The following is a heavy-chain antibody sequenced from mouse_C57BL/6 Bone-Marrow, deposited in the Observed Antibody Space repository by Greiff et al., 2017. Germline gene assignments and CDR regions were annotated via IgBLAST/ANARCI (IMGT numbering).Heavy chain of an antibody. V-gene: IGHV8-12*01. D-gene: IGHD1-1*01. CDR2: IYWDDDK. CDR1: GFSLSTSGMG. J-gene: IGHJ3*01. CDR3: ARRASYGSSYSFAY. Sequence: VTLKESGPGILQSSQTLSLTCSFSGFSLSTSGMGVSWIRQPSGKGLEWLAHIYWDDDKRYNPSLKSRLTISKETSRNQVFLKITSVDTADTATYDGARRASYGSSYSFAYWGQGTLVTVSA.